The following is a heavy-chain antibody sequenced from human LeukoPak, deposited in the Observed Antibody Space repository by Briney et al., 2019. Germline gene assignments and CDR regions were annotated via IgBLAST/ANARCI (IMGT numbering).Heavy chain of an antibody. D-gene: IGHD2-8*01. V-gene: IGHV1-46*01. J-gene: IGHJ5*01. CDR2: FNPNGGAA. Sequence: GASVKVSCKASGYTFTSYGISWVRQAPGEGLEWMGIFNPNGGAATYAQKFEGRVTMTMDMSTSTFYMDVSSLKSEDTAVYYCTRDNGGFSRFDPWGQGTLVTVSS. CDR1: GYTFTSYG. CDR3: TRDNGGFSRFDP.